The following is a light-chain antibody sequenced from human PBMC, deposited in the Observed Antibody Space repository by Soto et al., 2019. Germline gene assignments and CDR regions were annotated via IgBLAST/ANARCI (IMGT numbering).Light chain of an antibody. CDR3: QQYGSSPALT. CDR2: GAS. J-gene: IGKJ4*01. CDR1: QSVSSSY. V-gene: IGKV3-20*01. Sequence: EIVLTQSPGTLSLSPGERATLSCRASQSVSSSYLAWYQQKPGQAPRLLIYGASSRATGIPDRFSGSGSGTDFTLTISRLEPEDFAVYYCQQYGSSPALTVGGGTKGEIK.